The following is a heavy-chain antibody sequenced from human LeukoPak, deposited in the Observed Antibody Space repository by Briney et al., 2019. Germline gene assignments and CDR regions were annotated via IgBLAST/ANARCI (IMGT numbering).Heavy chain of an antibody. CDR1: GGSISSSSYY. J-gene: IGHJ4*02. CDR2: IYYSGST. Sequence: SETLSLTCTVSGGSISSSSYYWGWIRQPPGKGLEWIGSIYYSGSTYYNPSLKSRVTISVDTSKNQFSLKLSFVTAADTAVYYCARDSGYCSGGSCLERFPFDYWGQGTLVTVSS. V-gene: IGHV4-39*07. D-gene: IGHD2-15*01. CDR3: ARDSGYCSGGSCLERFPFDY.